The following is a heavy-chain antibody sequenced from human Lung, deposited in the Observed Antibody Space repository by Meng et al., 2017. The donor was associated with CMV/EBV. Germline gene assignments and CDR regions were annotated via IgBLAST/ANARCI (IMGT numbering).Heavy chain of an antibody. D-gene: IGHD6-6*01. V-gene: IGHV3-30*14. J-gene: IGHJ4*02. CDR2: ISFDGGTR. CDR3: AREYGSSSAFDY. CDR1: GFTFSRYA. Sequence: GGSXRLXCAASGFTFSRYAFHWVRQAPGKGLEWVAVISFDGGTRYYADSVKGRFTISRDSSRNSLYLQLNSLRPEDTAVYYCAREYGSSSAFDYWGQRTLVTVSS.